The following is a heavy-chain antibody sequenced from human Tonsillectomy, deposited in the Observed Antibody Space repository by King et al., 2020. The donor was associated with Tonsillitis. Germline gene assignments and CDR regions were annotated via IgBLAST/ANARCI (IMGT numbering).Heavy chain of an antibody. CDR1: GGSFSGYY. CDR3: ARDPRIAAAGMYYYYYGMGV. CDR2: INHSGSN. J-gene: IGHJ6*02. Sequence: VQLQQWGAGLLKPSETLSLTCAVYGGSFSGYYWSWIRQPPGKGLEWIGEINHSGSNNYNTSLKSRVTISVDTSNNQFSLKLSSVTAADTAVYYCARDPRIAAAGMYYYYYGMGVWGQGTTGTVSS. D-gene: IGHD6-13*01. V-gene: IGHV4-34*01.